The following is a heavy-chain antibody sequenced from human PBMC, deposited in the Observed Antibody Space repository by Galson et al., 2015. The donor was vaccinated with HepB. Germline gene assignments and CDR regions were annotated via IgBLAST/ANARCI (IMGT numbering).Heavy chain of an antibody. CDR3: ARDFYGSGTYYQLFFAY. D-gene: IGHD3-10*01. V-gene: IGHV3-23*01. CDR2: ISGGGGNT. Sequence: SLRLSCAGSGFTFYTHAMTWVRQAPGKGLEWVSTISGGGGNTYYAESVKGRFTISRDNSKNTMYLQMNSLRAEDTAVYYCARDFYGSGTYYQLFFAYWGQGTLVTVSS. CDR1: GFTFYTHA. J-gene: IGHJ4*02.